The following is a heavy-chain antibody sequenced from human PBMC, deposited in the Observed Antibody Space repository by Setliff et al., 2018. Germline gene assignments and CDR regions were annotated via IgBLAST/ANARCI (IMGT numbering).Heavy chain of an antibody. D-gene: IGHD2-2*01. CDR1: GFTFSSYS. CDR2: VYHRGST. CDR3: AREGRSSTRGWYMDA. V-gene: IGHV4-38-2*02. J-gene: IGHJ6*03. Sequence: GSLRLSCAASGFTFSSYSLNWVRQPPGKGLEWIATVYHRGSTDYKPSLKSRATISVDTSKNQFSLKLTSMTAADTAVYFCAREGRSSTRGWYMDAWGKGTSVTVS.